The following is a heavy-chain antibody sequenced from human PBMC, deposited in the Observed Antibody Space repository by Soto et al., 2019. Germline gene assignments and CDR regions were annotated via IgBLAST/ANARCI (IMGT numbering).Heavy chain of an antibody. CDR2: IYWDEDK. V-gene: IGHV2-5*02. D-gene: IGHD5-12*01. CDR3: AHRPLGYAYYVDH. CDR1: GFSLSTRGVA. J-gene: IGHJ4*02. Sequence: QITLKESGPTLVKPTQTLTLTCTFSGFSLSTRGVAVGWFRQPPGKALEWLALIYWDEDKWYSPPLRTRLSITDAAYKNLVGLTVTNMDLVDSATYYCAHRPLGYAYYVDHWGQGTVVTVSS.